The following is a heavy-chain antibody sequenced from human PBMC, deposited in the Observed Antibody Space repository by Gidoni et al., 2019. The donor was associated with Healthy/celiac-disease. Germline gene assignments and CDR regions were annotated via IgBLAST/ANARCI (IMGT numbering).Heavy chain of an antibody. J-gene: IGHJ3*02. CDR2: INPSGGST. CDR3: ARDWGPSIPYTGKGNAFDI. D-gene: IGHD3-16*01. CDR1: GYTFTSYY. Sequence: QVQLVQSGAEVKKPGASVKVSCKASGYTFTSYYMHWVRQAPGQGLEWMGIINPSGGSTSYAQKFQGRVTMTRDTSTSTVYMELSSLRSEDTAVYYCARDWGPSIPYTGKGNAFDIWGQGTMVTVSS. V-gene: IGHV1-46*01.